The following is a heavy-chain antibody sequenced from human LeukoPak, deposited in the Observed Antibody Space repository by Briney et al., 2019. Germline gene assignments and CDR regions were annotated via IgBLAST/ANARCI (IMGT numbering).Heavy chain of an antibody. CDR3: ANQKLSGTYLPDQ. V-gene: IGHV3-53*05. Sequence: PGGSLRLSCAASGFTVSSNYMSWVCQAPGKGLEWVSVIYSGGSTYYADSVKGRFTISRDNSKNTLYLQMNTLTTEDTAVYYCANQKLSGTYLPDQWGQGILVTVSS. CDR2: IYSGGST. J-gene: IGHJ4*02. D-gene: IGHD3-10*01. CDR1: GFTVSSNY.